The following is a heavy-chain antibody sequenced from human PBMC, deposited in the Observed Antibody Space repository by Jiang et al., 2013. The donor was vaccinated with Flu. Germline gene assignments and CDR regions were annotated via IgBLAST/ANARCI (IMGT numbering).Heavy chain of an antibody. CDR2: IYYSGST. CDR1: GGPISSSNYY. V-gene: IGHV4-39*07. D-gene: IGHD3-10*01. J-gene: IGHJ4*02. Sequence: GPGLVKPSETLSLTCSVSGGPISSSNYYWAWIRQSPGKGLEWIGSIYYSGSTYYNPSLKSRVTISVDTSKNQFSLTLSSVIAADTAVYYCARDRGPYYFDYWGPGTLVTVSS. CDR3: ARDRGPYYFDY.